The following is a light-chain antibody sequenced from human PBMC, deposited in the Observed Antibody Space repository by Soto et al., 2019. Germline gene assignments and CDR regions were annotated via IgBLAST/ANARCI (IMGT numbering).Light chain of an antibody. CDR2: DVS. V-gene: IGLV2-11*01. J-gene: IGLJ1*01. CDR3: NSYVAGSNV. CDR1: SSDVGGYNY. Sequence: QSVLTQPRSVSGSPGQSVTISCTGTSSDVGGYNYVSWYQQHPGKAPKLMIYDVSNRPSGVPDRFSGSKSGSTASLTVSGLQTEDEADYYCNSYVAGSNVFGTGTKVTVL.